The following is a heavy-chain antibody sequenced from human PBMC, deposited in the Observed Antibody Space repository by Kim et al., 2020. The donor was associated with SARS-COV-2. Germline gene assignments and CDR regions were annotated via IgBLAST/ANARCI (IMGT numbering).Heavy chain of an antibody. Sequence: TYYADSVKGRFTISRDNSKNTLYLQMNSLRAEDTAVYYCAKVEEESSFDYWGQGTLVTVSS. D-gene: IGHD1-1*01. V-gene: IGHV3-23*01. CDR2: T. CDR3: AKVEEESSFDY. J-gene: IGHJ4*02.